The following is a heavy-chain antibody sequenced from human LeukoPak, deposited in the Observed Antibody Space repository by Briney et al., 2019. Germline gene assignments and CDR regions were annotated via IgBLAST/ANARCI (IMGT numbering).Heavy chain of an antibody. D-gene: IGHD6-19*01. J-gene: IGHJ4*02. V-gene: IGHV3-15*01. CDR3: TTVRRAVAGPIDY. CDR2: IKSKTGGGTT. Sequence: PGGSLRLSCAASGFTFSNAWMSWVRQAPGKGLEWVGRIKSKTGGGTTDYAAPVKGRFTISRDDSKNTLYLQMNSLKTEDTAVYYCTTVRRAVAGPIDYWRQGTLVTVSS. CDR1: GFTFSNAW.